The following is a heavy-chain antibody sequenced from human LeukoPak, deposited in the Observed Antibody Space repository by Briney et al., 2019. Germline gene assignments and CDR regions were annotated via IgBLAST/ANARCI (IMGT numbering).Heavy chain of an antibody. CDR1: GYTFTGYY. CDR2: INPSGGST. CDR3: ARDRPPYSSGRRASQAYWYFDL. D-gene: IGHD6-19*01. J-gene: IGHJ2*01. V-gene: IGHV1-46*01. Sequence: ASVKVSCKASGYTFTGYYMHWVRQAPGQGLEWMGIINPSGGSTSYAQKFQGRVTMTRDTPTSTVYMELSSLRSEDTAVYYCARDRPPYSSGRRASQAYWYFDLWGRGTLVTVSS.